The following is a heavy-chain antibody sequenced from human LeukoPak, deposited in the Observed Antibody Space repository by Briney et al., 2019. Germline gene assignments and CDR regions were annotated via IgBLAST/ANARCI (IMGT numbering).Heavy chain of an antibody. D-gene: IGHD3-22*01. CDR2: IVPDGSEK. J-gene: IGHJ3*02. CDR1: GFTFSSYW. Sequence: GGSLRLSCAASGFTFSSYWMTWVRQAPGKGLEWVANIVPDGSEKYYVESVRGRFTISRDNAKNSLYLQMKSLRAEDTAVYYCAKDDFPYYYDSSGYHDAFDIWGQGTMVTVSS. V-gene: IGHV3-7*01. CDR3: AKDDFPYYYDSSGYHDAFDI.